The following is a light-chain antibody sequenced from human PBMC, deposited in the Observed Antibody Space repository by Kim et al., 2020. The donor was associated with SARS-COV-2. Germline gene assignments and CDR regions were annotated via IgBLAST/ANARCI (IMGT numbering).Light chain of an antibody. V-gene: IGKV3-15*01. Sequence: VSPGERATLSCRASQSVSSNLAWYQQKPGQAPRLLIYGASTRATGIPARFSGSGSGTEFTLTISSLQSEDFAVYYCKQYNNWPGTFGQGTKVDIK. CDR3: KQYNNWPGT. J-gene: IGKJ1*01. CDR1: QSVSSN. CDR2: GAS.